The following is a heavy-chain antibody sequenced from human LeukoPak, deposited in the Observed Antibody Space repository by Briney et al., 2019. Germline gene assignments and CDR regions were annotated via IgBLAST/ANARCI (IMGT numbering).Heavy chain of an antibody. D-gene: IGHD6-19*01. Sequence: GGSVRLSCAASGVILSRNFMSWVRQAPGKGLQWVAIMYAGGTTDYSDSVRGRLHISRDSSNNTLSLQIKSLRAEDTAVYYCARGSGSGWPLDRWGQGALVTVSS. CDR2: MYAGGTT. J-gene: IGHJ5*02. CDR1: GVILSRNF. CDR3: ARGSGSGWPLDR. V-gene: IGHV3-53*01.